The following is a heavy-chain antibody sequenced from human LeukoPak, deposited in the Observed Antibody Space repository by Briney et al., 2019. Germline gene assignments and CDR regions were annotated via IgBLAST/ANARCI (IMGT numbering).Heavy chain of an antibody. CDR3: AKRGSDYGEDHYFDY. D-gene: IGHD4-17*01. CDR1: RFTFGDYA. Sequence: GGSLRLSCAASRFTFGDYAMSWVRQAPGKGLEWVSAISGSGGSTYYADSVKGRFTISRDNSKNTLYLQMNSLRAEDTAVYYCAKRGSDYGEDHYFDYWGQGTLVTVSS. J-gene: IGHJ4*02. V-gene: IGHV3-23*01. CDR2: ISGSGGST.